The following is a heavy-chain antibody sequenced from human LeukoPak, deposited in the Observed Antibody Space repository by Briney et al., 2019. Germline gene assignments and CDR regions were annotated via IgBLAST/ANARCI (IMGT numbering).Heavy chain of an antibody. J-gene: IGHJ3*02. D-gene: IGHD2/OR15-2a*01. CDR3: ARGHYLRGGAFDI. CDR1: GGSISSGDYY. Sequence: SQTLSLTCTVSGGSISSGDYYWSWIRQPPGKGLEWIGYIYYSGSTYYNPSLKSRVSISVDTSKNQFSLKLSSVTAADTAPYYCARGHYLRGGAFDIWGQGTMVTVSS. V-gene: IGHV4-30-4*01. CDR2: IYYSGST.